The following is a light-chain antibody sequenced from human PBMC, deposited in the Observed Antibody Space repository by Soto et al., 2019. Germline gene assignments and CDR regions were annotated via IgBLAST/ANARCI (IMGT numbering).Light chain of an antibody. J-gene: IGLJ2*01. CDR3: SSFTSSNTLL. CDR2: EVT. V-gene: IGLV2-14*01. CDR1: SSDVGGYDY. Sequence: QPVLTQPASVSGSPGQSITISCTGTSSDVGGYDYVSWYQHPPGKAPKLMIYEVTNRPSGVSDRFSGSKSGNTASLTISGLQAEDEADYYCSSFTSSNTLLFGGGTKLTVL.